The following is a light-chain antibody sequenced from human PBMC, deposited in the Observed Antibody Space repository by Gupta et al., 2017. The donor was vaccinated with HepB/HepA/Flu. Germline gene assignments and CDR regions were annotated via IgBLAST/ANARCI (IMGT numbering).Light chain of an antibody. CDR2: RNT. CDR3: QSYDNSLTGHWV. J-gene: IGLJ3*02. CDR1: SSSIGAGYD. V-gene: IGLV1-40*01. Sequence: QSVLTQPPSVSGAPGQRVTISCTGSSSSIGAGYDVHWYQQLPGTAPNLLIYRNTNRPSGVPDRFSGSRSGTSASLAITGLQAEEEANYYCQSYDNSLTGHWVFGGGTKLTVL.